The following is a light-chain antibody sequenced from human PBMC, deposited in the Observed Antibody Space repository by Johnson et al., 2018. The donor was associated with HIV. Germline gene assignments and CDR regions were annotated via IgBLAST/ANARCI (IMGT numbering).Light chain of an antibody. Sequence: QPVLTQPPSVSAAPGQRVTISCSGRGSNIGSHYVSWYQQLPGTAPKLLIFENDKRPSGIPDRFSGSNPGPSATLGFPGLQAGDAADSYCGTWDNSLSIGYVFGTGTKVTVL. V-gene: IGLV1-51*02. CDR1: GSNIGSHY. CDR3: GTWDNSLSIGYV. CDR2: END. J-gene: IGLJ1*01.